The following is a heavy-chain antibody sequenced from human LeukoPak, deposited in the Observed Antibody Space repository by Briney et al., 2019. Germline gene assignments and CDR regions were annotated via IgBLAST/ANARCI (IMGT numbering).Heavy chain of an antibody. CDR2: ISSSSSYI. V-gene: IGHV3-21*01. D-gene: IGHD3-22*01. CDR1: GFTFSTYR. CDR3: ARGSDYYDSSGYLDY. Sequence: GGSLRLSCAASGFTFSTYRMNWVRQAPGKGLEWVSSISSSSSYISYVDSVKGRFTISRDNSKNTLYLQMNSLRAEDTAVYYCARGSDYYDSSGYLDYWGQGTLVTVSS. J-gene: IGHJ4*02.